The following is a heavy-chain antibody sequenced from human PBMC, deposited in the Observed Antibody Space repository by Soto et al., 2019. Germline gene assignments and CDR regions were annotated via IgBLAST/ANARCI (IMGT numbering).Heavy chain of an antibody. CDR1: GYTFTNYG. V-gene: IGHV1-3*01. Sequence: QVQLVQSGAEVKKPGASVKVSCKASGYTFTNYGIHWVRQAPGQRLEWMGWINSGNGNTKYSQKLQGRVTINRDTSASIAYMELSSLRSEDTAVYYCARSGYSSGWYHWYFDFWGRGTLVTVSS. J-gene: IGHJ2*01. CDR2: INSGNGNT. CDR3: ARSGYSSGWYHWYFDF. D-gene: IGHD6-19*01.